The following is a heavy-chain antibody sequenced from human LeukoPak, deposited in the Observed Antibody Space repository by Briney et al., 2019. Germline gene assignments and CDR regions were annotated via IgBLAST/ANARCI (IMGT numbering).Heavy chain of an antibody. V-gene: IGHV3-30*04. Sequence: PGGSLRLSCAASGFTFSSYAMHWVRQAPGKGLEWVAVISYDGSNKYYADSVKGRFTISRDNSKNTLYLQMNSLRAEDTAVYYCAKVVAPAAIVHYFDYWGQGTLVTVSS. CDR3: AKVVAPAAIVHYFDY. CDR2: ISYDGSNK. CDR1: GFTFSSYA. J-gene: IGHJ4*02. D-gene: IGHD2-2*02.